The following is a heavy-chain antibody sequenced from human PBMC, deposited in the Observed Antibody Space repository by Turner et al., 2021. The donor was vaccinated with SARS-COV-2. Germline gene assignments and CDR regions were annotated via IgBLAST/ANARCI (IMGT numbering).Heavy chain of an antibody. CDR3: TREGWYSDYVWGSYRYTGHFDY. V-gene: IGHV3-49*03. CDR2: IRSKPYSGTT. Sequence: EVHLVESGGGLVQPGRSLRLSCTASGFTFGDYAMSWFRQAPGKGLEWVGFIRSKPYSGTTEYAASVKGRFTISRDDSKSIAYLQMNSLKSEDTAVYYCTREGWYSDYVWGSYRYTGHFDYWGQGTLVTVS. CDR1: GFTFGDYA. J-gene: IGHJ4*02. D-gene: IGHD3-16*02.